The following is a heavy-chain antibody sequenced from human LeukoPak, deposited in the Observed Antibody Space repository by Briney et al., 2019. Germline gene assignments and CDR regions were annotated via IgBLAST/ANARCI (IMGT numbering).Heavy chain of an antibody. CDR3: ASDQVSGVFDY. Sequence: PGGSLRLSCAGSGFIISDFYINWIRQSPGKGLEWLAYISPDGSYTTYGDSVKGRFVISRDNAKNSVSLQMNSLGVEDTAVYFCASDQVSGVFDYWGQGARVAVS. D-gene: IGHD5/OR15-5a*01. V-gene: IGHV3-11*05. CDR1: GFIISDFY. J-gene: IGHJ4*02. CDR2: ISPDGSYT.